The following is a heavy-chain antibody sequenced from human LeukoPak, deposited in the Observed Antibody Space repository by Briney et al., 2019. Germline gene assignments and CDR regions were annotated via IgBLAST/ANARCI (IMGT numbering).Heavy chain of an antibody. J-gene: IGHJ3*02. CDR2: INPNSGGT. CDR1: GYTFTGYY. CDR3: ARDSGSSFRVDAFDI. V-gene: IGHV1-2*02. D-gene: IGHD1-26*01. Sequence: ASVKVSCKASGYTFTGYYMHWVRQAPGQGLEWMGLINPNSGGTNYAQKFQGRVTMTRDTSISTAYMELSRLRSDDTAVYYCARDSGSSFRVDAFDIWGQGTMVTVSS.